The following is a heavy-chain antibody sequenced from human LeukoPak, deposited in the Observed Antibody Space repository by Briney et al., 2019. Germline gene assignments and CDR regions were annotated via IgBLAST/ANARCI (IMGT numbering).Heavy chain of an antibody. CDR3: ARHFRREVLIGSAFDI. V-gene: IGHV4-30-2*03. Sequence: SQTLSLTCTVSGGSISSGGYYWSWIRQPPGKGLEWIGYIYHSGSTYYNPSLKSRVTMPVDTSKNQFSLRLNSVTAADTAVYYCARHFRREVLIGSAFDIWGQGTMVTVSS. CDR2: IYHSGST. J-gene: IGHJ3*02. CDR1: GGSISSGGYY. D-gene: IGHD1-26*01.